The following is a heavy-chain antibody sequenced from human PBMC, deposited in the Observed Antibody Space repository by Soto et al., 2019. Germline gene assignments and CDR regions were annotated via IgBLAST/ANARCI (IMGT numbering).Heavy chain of an antibody. J-gene: IGHJ3*02. D-gene: IGHD4-4*01. CDR1: GFTFSDSS. V-gene: IGHV3-64*01. CDR3: AKGRATAVNEALTI. Sequence: EVQLVESGGGLVQPGGSLRLSCAASGFTFSDSSMHWVRQAPGKGLEYVSAITSDGGSTFHANSVKGRFTISRDNSKNTLYLQMGSLRTEDMAVYYCAKGRATAVNEALTIWGQGTMVTVSS. CDR2: ITSDGGST.